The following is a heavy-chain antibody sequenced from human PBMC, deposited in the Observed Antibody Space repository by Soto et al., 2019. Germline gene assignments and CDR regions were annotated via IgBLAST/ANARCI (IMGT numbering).Heavy chain of an antibody. V-gene: IGHV4-34*01. CDR3: AIGIKRMVRGVQFDP. CDR1: GGSFSGYY. Sequence: QVQLQQWGAGLLKPSETLSLTCAVYGGSFSGYYWSWIRQPPGKGLEWIGEINHSGSTNYNPSLKSRVTISVNTSTNQFSQKLSSVTAADTAVYYCAIGIKRMVRGVQFDPWGQGTLVTVSS. CDR2: INHSGST. J-gene: IGHJ5*02. D-gene: IGHD3-10*01.